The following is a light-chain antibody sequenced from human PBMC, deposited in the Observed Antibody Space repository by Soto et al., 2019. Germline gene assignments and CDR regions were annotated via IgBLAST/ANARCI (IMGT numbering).Light chain of an antibody. CDR3: QQYNSYPWT. CDR2: DAS. Sequence: DIQMTQSPSTLSASVGDRVTITCRASQSISSWLAWCQQKPGKAPKLLIYDASSLESGVPSRFSGSGSGTKFTLTISSLQPDDFATYYCQQYNSYPWTFGQGTKVDIK. J-gene: IGKJ1*01. CDR1: QSISSW. V-gene: IGKV1-5*01.